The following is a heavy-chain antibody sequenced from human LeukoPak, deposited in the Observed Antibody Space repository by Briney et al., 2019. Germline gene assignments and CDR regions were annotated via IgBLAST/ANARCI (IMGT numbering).Heavy chain of an antibody. CDR2: ISFDGSNK. J-gene: IGHJ4*02. D-gene: IGHD3-22*01. CDR1: GFIFSSYG. Sequence: GGSLRLSCAASGFIFSSYGMHWVRQAPGKGLGWGAVISFDGSNKYYADSVRGRFTISRDNSKITLYLQMDSLRAEDTAVYYCAKDRSPLNYFDSSGYRGGFGYWGQGTLVTVSS. V-gene: IGHV3-30*18. CDR3: AKDRSPLNYFDSSGYRGGFGY.